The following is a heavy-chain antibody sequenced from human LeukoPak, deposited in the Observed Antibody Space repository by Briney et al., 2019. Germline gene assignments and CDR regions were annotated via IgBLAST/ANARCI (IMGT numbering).Heavy chain of an antibody. V-gene: IGHV1-69*01. Sequence: GSSVKVSCKASGGTFSSYAIFWVRQAPGQGLEWMGGIIPIFGTANYAQRFQGRVTITADESTSTAYMELSSLRSEDTAVYYCARAVNPAAEWFGELFHHYYYYMDVWGKGTTVTVSS. CDR3: ARAVNPAAEWFGELFHHYYYYMDV. D-gene: IGHD3-10*01. CDR1: GGTFSSYA. CDR2: IIPIFGTA. J-gene: IGHJ6*03.